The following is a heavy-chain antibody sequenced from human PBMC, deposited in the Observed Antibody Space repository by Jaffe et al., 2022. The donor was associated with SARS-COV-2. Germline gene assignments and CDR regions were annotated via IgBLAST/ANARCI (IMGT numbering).Heavy chain of an antibody. V-gene: IGHV3-64*01. CDR1: GFTFSNYA. Sequence: EVQLVESGGGLVQPGGSLRLSCAASGFTFSNYAMHWVRQAPGKGLDYLAAITSKGGSTYYATSVKGRFTISRDNSKNTLYLQMGSLRAEDMAVYYCARYTVAAGYADYWGQGTLVTVSS. D-gene: IGHD6-19*01. CDR2: ITSKGGST. CDR3: ARYTVAAGYADY. J-gene: IGHJ4*02.